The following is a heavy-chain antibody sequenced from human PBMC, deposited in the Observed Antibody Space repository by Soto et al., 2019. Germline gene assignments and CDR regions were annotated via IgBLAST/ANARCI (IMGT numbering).Heavy chain of an antibody. J-gene: IGHJ6*02. D-gene: IGHD3-22*01. CDR1: GFTFNSYG. V-gene: IGHV3-30*18. Sequence: PGGSLRLSCAASGFTFNSYGIHWVRQAPGKGLEWVAVISHDGSKTNYADSVKGRFTISRDNSKNTLYLQMNSLRAKDTAVYYCAKAMGGYYYDSSGYSSYYGMDVWGQGTTVTVSS. CDR3: AKAMGGYYYDSSGYSSYYGMDV. CDR2: ISHDGSKT.